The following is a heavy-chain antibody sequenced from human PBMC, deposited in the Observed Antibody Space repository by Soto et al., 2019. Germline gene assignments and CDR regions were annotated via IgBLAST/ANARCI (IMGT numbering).Heavy chain of an antibody. J-gene: IGHJ5*02. CDR1: TFNSYS. CDR2: ISSGSAYI. D-gene: IGHD1-26*01. V-gene: IGHV3-21*06. CDR3: TRDQGGSYDSWFDP. Sequence: EVQLVESGGGLVKPGGSLRLSCTFTFNSYSLNWVCQAPGKGLGWVSSISSGSAYIKYADSVKGRFTISRDNANNLLYLQMSSLRVDDTAVYYCTRDQGGSYDSWFDPWGQGTLVTVSS.